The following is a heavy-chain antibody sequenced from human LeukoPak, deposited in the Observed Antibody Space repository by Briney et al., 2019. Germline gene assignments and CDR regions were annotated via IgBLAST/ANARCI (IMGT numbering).Heavy chain of an antibody. J-gene: IGHJ4*02. CDR1: GFTFSSYA. D-gene: IGHD6-13*01. CDR3: AKGAGDSSSWYAIFDY. CDR2: ISSSGGST. V-gene: IGHV3-23*01. Sequence: GGSLRLSCAASGFTFSSYAMSWVRQAPGKGLEWVSGISSSGGSTYYADSVKGRFTISRDNSKNTLYLQMNSLRAEDTAVYYCAKGAGDSSSWYAIFDYWGQGTLVTVSS.